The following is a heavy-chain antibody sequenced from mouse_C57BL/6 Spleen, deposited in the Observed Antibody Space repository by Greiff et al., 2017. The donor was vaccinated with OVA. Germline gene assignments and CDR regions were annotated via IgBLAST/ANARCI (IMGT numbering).Heavy chain of an antibody. V-gene: IGHV1-81*01. CDR2: IYPRSGNT. CDR1: GYTFTSYG. Sequence: QVQLKQSGAELARPGASVKLSCKASGYTFTSYGISWVKQRTGQGLEWIGEIYPRSGNTYYNEKFKGKATLTADKSSRTAYMELRRRRSEDSEVDFCARREQGQGEYAMDYWGQGTSVTVSS. D-gene: IGHD3-3*01. CDR3: ARREQGQGEYAMDY. J-gene: IGHJ4*01.